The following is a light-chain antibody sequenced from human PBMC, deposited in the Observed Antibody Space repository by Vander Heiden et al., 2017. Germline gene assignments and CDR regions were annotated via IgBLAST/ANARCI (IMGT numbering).Light chain of an antibody. J-gene: IGKJ4*01. Sequence: AIRITQSPSSLSASTGDRVTITCRASQGISSYLAWYQQKPGKAPKLLIYAASTLQSGVPSRFSGSGSGTDFTLTISCLQSEDFATYYCQQDDSYPPTFGGGTKVEIK. V-gene: IGKV1-8*01. CDR2: AAS. CDR3: QQDDSYPPT. CDR1: QGISSY.